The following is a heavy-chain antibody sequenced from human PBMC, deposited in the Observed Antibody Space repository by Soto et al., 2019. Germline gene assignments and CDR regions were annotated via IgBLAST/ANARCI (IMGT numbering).Heavy chain of an antibody. V-gene: IGHV4-4*02. D-gene: IGHD6-6*01. CDR3: AGAARLTPFDF. J-gene: IGHJ4*02. CDR1: SGSIGSGIW. Sequence: VQLQESGPGLVEPSGTLSLTCTASSGSIGSGIWWSWLRQPPGKGLQWIGELYHTGNTNYNPSLKRRPTMSVDESKTQFPLRLSAVTAADTAVYYWAGAARLTPFDFWGRGTLFTVSS. CDR2: LYHTGNT.